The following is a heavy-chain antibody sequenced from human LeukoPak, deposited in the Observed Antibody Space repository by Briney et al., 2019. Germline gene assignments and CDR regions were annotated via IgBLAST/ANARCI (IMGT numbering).Heavy chain of an antibody. CDR2: ISGYNGNT. D-gene: IGHD4-17*01. CDR3: ARDYGVTTLWFYFDY. J-gene: IGHJ4*02. V-gene: IGHV1-18*01. CDR1: GYTLTSYG. Sequence: GASVKVSCKTSGYTLTSYGISWVRQAPGQGLEWMGWISGYNGNTDYAQKFQGRVTMTTDTSTSTAYMELRSLRSDDTAVYYCARDYGVTTLWFYFDYWGQGTLVTVSS.